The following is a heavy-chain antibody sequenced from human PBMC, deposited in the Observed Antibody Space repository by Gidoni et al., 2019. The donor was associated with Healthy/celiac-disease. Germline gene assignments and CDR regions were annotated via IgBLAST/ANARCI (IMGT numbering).Heavy chain of an antibody. CDR1: GVPFSSYG. CDR3: AKVVYSGSYLGAFDI. Sequence: QVQLVESGGGVVQPGGSLRLSCAASGVPFSSYGMHWVRQAPGKGLGWVAFIRYDGSNKYYADSVKGRFTISRDNSKNTLYLQMNSLRAEDTAVYYCAKVVYSGSYLGAFDIWGQGTMVTVSS. V-gene: IGHV3-30*02. CDR2: IRYDGSNK. D-gene: IGHD1-26*01. J-gene: IGHJ3*02.